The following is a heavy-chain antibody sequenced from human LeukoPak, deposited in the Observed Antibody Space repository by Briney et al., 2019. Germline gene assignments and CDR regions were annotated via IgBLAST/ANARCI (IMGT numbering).Heavy chain of an antibody. CDR1: GYTFTSYG. CDR2: IIPIFGTA. D-gene: IGHD2-2*01. J-gene: IGHJ4*02. CDR3: ARAPSSSTSLGY. Sequence: VKVSCKASGYTFTSYGISWMRQAPGQGLEWMGGIIPIFGTANYAQKFLGRVTITTDESTSTAHMELSSLRSEDTAVYYCARAPSSSTSLGYWGQGTLVTVSS. V-gene: IGHV1-69*13.